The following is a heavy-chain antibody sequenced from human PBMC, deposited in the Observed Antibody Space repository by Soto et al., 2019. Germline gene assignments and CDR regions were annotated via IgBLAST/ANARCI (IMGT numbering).Heavy chain of an antibody. CDR2: IYYTGNT. CDR1: GVFINSAGFY. D-gene: IGHD6-13*01. J-gene: IGHJ4*02. CDR3: ARGHSSGWYGGAYDY. Sequence: QVQLQESGPGLVQPSQTLSLTCTVSGVFINSAGFYWSWIRQQPGKGLEWIGYIYYTGNTYYNPSLQSRLTMSVDTSKTQFSLNLRSVTAADTAIYYCARGHSSGWYGGAYDYWGQGTLVTVSS. V-gene: IGHV4-31*03.